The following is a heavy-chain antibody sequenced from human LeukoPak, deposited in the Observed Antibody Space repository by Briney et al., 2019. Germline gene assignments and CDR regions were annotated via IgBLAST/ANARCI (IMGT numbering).Heavy chain of an antibody. CDR3: ARGAEAYSSSWLTIDY. Sequence: SVKVSFKASGGTFSSYAISWVRQAPGQGLEWMGGIIPIFGTANYAQKFQGRVTITTDESTSTAYMELSSLRSEDTAVYYCARGAEAYSSSWLTIDYWGQGTLVTVSS. CDR1: GGTFSSYA. V-gene: IGHV1-69*05. D-gene: IGHD6-13*01. J-gene: IGHJ4*02. CDR2: IIPIFGTA.